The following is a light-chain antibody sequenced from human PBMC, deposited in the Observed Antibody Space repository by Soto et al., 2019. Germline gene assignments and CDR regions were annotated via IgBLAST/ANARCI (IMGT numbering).Light chain of an antibody. V-gene: IGKV3-20*01. CDR3: QQYGSSPIT. Sequence: ERVMTKSPATLSMHQGETTRLSCRASQSINSDVAWYQQKVGQTPRLPIHGVSTRATGIAARFSGSGSGTDFTLTISRLEPEDFAVYYCQQYGSSPITFGQVTRLEIK. CDR1: QSINSD. CDR2: GVS. J-gene: IGKJ5*01.